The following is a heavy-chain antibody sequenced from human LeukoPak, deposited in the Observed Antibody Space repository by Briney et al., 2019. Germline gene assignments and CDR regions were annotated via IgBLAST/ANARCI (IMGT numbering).Heavy chain of an antibody. Sequence: PGGSLRLSCAASGFTVSSNYMSWVRQAPGKGLEWVSVIYSGGSTYYADSVKGRFTISRDNSKNTLYLQMNSLRAEDTAVYYCAKGTVAVAVYYFDYWGQGTLVTVSS. CDR2: IYSGGST. V-gene: IGHV3-53*01. D-gene: IGHD6-19*01. CDR3: AKGTVAVAVYYFDY. CDR1: GFTVSSNY. J-gene: IGHJ4*02.